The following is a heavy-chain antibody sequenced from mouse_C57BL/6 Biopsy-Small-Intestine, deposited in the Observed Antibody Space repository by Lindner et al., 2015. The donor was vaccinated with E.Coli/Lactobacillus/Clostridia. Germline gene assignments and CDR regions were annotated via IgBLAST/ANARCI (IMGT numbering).Heavy chain of an antibody. Sequence: SVKVSCKASGGTFSTYAISWVRQAPGQGLEWMGGIIPIFGTANYVQKFQGRVTITADESTSTAYMELSSLRSEDTAVYYCARGYDYLWGSYRPIEDYWGQGTLVTVSS. J-gene: IGHJ4*01. D-gene: IGHD2-4*01. CDR2: IIPIFGTA. CDR3: ARGYDYLWGSYRPIEDY. CDR1: GGTFSTYA. V-gene: IGHV1-81*01.